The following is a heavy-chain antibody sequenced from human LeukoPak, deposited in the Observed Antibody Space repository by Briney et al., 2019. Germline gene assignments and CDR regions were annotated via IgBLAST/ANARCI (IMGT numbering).Heavy chain of an antibody. CDR1: GGSISSSSYY. J-gene: IGHJ4*02. Sequence: SETLSLTCTVFGGSISSSSYYWGWIRQPPGKGLGWIGSIYYSGSTYYNPSLKSRVTISVDTSKNQFSLKLSSVTAADTAVYYCARAYQQWLVYYFDYWGQGTLVTVSS. CDR2: IYYSGST. CDR3: ARAYQQWLVYYFDY. V-gene: IGHV4-39*07. D-gene: IGHD6-19*01.